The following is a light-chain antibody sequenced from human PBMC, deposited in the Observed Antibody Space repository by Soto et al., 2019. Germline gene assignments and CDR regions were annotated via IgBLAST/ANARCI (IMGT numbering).Light chain of an antibody. CDR1: SSNIGSSA. Sequence: QSVLTQPPSAFGTPGQRVTISCSGSSSNIGSSAINWYQQLPGTAPKLLIYSTSQRPSGVPDRFSGSKSGTSASLAISGLQSEDEADYYCAAWDDSLNGHVFGTGTKVTVL. V-gene: IGLV1-44*01. J-gene: IGLJ1*01. CDR2: STS. CDR3: AAWDDSLNGHV.